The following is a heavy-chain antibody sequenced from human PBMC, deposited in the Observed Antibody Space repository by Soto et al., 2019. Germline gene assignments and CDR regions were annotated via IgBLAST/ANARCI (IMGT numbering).Heavy chain of an antibody. CDR2: MGYNGFT. D-gene: IGHD3-10*01. CDR1: GGPMNNYY. J-gene: IGHJ6*02. CDR3: ASQGFGELQGLVDV. Sequence: QVQLQESGPGLVKPSETLSLTCTISGGPMNNYYCSWFRQPRGQGLEGIGYMGYNGFTRYNPSIRSRVELSLDPTTTQFYLKLRSVYAAATSISFCASQGFGELQGLVDVWGQGITVTVSS. V-gene: IGHV4-59*08.